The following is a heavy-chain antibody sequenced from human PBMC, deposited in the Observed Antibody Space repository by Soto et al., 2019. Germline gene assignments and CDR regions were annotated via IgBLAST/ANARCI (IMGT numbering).Heavy chain of an antibody. CDR1: DGSFIGYY. J-gene: IGHJ4*02. Sequence: SETLSLTCAVFDGSFIGYYWSWVRQPPGKGLEWIGEINHSGNTNYNPSLNPPLKSRVTISVDASKNQFSLNLRSMTATDTAVYYCARDGKSYYYDITKYYFDSWGQGTPVTVS. V-gene: IGHV4-34*01. CDR2: INHSGNT. D-gene: IGHD3-9*01. CDR3: ARDGKSYYYDITKYYFDS.